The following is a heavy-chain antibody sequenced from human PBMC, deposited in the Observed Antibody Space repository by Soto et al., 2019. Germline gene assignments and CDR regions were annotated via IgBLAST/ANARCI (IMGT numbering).Heavy chain of an antibody. CDR3: AKGIQLWYYFDY. CDR2: ISGSGGNT. J-gene: IGHJ4*02. D-gene: IGHD5-18*01. V-gene: IGHV3-23*01. Sequence: GGSLRLSCAASGFTFSSYAMSWVRQAPGKGLEWVSAISGSGGNTYYADSVKGRFTISRDNSKNTLYLQMNSLRAEDTAVYYCAKGIQLWYYFDYWGQGTLVTVSS. CDR1: GFTFSSYA.